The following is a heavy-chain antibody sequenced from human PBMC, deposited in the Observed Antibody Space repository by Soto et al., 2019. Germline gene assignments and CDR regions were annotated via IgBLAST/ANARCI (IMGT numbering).Heavy chain of an antibody. CDR1: GFTFSSYS. CDR3: ARASPVGYCSSTSCYGWVGDYYYYYMDG. D-gene: IGHD2-2*03. V-gene: IGHV3-21*01. Sequence: GGSLRLSCAASGFTFSSYSMNWVRQAPGKGLEWVSSISSSSSYIYYADSVKGRFTISRDNAKNSLYLQMNSLRAEDTAVYYCARASPVGYCSSTSCYGWVGDYYYYYMDGWGKGTTVTVSS. CDR2: ISSSSSYI. J-gene: IGHJ6*03.